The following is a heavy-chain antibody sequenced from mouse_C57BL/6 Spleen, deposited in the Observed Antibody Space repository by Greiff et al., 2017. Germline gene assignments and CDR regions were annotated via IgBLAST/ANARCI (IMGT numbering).Heavy chain of an antibody. V-gene: IGHV1-69*01. CDR3: ARRGYSNYDAMDY. J-gene: IGHJ4*01. D-gene: IGHD2-5*01. CDR2: IDPSDSYT. CDR1: VYTFTSYW. Sequence: QVQLQQPGAELVMPGASVKLSCKASVYTFTSYWMHWVKQRPGQGLEWIGEIDPSDSYTNYNQKFKGKSTLTVDKSSSTAYMQLSSLTSEDSAVYYCARRGYSNYDAMDYWGQGTSVTVSS.